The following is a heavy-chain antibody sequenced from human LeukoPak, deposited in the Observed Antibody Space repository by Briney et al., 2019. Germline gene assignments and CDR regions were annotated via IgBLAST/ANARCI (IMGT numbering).Heavy chain of an antibody. D-gene: IGHD3-10*01. CDR1: GFTFSSYE. Sequence: GGSLRLSCAASGFTFSSYEMNWVRQAPGKGLEWVSSISGDGGSTFYVDSVKGRFTISRDNSKNTLYLQMKSLRVEDTALYYCAKSGSGGGYYWGQGALVIVSS. J-gene: IGHJ4*02. CDR2: ISGDGGST. CDR3: AKSGSGGGYY. V-gene: IGHV3-23*01.